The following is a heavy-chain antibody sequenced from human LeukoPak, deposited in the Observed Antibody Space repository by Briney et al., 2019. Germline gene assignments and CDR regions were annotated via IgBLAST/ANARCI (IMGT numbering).Heavy chain of an antibody. J-gene: IGHJ2*01. Sequence: GRSLRLSCAASGFTFDDYAMHWVRQAPGEGLEWVSGIRWNSGSIGYADSVKGRFTISRDNAKNSLYLQMNSLRAEDTALYYCAKDVAGIYWYFDLWGRGTLVTVSS. D-gene: IGHD1-26*01. CDR3: AKDVAGIYWYFDL. V-gene: IGHV3-9*01. CDR2: IRWNSGSI. CDR1: GFTFDDYA.